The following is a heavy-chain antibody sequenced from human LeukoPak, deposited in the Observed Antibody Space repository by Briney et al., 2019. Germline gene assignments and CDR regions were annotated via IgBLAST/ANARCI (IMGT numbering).Heavy chain of an antibody. D-gene: IGHD4-23*01. CDR2: FDPEDGET. CDR1: GYTLTELS. J-gene: IGHJ4*02. CDR3: ATASYGGNSFDY. V-gene: IGHV1-24*01. Sequence: ASVKVSCKVSGYTLTELSMHWVRQAPGKGLEWMGGFDPEDGETIYAQKFQGRVTMTEDTSTDTAYMKLSSLRSEDTAVYYCATASYGGNSFDYWGQGTLVTVSS.